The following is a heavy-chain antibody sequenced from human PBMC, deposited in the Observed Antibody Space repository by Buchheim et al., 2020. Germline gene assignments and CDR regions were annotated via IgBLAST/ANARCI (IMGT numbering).Heavy chain of an antibody. CDR2: IKQDGSDK. D-gene: IGHD6-19*01. J-gene: IGHJ4*02. CDR1: GYRFSDYW. Sequence: EVQLVESGGGLVQPGGSLRLSCAASGYRFSDYWMNWVRQAPGKGLEWVANIKQDGSDKYYVDSVKGRFTTSRDNAKNSLYLQMNSLRVEDTAVYYCARGTGWYPDYWGQGTL. CDR3: ARGTGWYPDY. V-gene: IGHV3-7*01.